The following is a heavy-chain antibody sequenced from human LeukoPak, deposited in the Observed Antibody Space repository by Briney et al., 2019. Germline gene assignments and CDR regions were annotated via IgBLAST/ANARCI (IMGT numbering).Heavy chain of an antibody. D-gene: IGHD3-16*01. CDR2: INPNSGGT. CDR3: ARGVLWSSRQLFDY. V-gene: IGHV1-2*02. Sequence: ASVKVSCKASGYTFTGYYMHWVRQAPGQGLEWMGWINPNSGGTNYAQKFQGRVTMTRDTCISTAYMELSRLRSDDTAVYYCARGVLWSSRQLFDYWGQGTLVTVSS. CDR1: GYTFTGYY. J-gene: IGHJ4*02.